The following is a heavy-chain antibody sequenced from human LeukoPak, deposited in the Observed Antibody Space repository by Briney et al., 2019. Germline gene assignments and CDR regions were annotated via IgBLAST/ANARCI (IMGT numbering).Heavy chain of an antibody. CDR2: IIPIFGTA. D-gene: IGHD2-2*01. J-gene: IGHJ4*02. CDR1: GGTFSSYA. V-gene: IGHV1-69*01. CDR3: ARSSRWDPKNYDY. Sequence: SVKVSCKASGGTFSSYAISWVRQAPGQGLEWMGGIIPIFGTANYAQKFQGRVTITADESTSTAYMELSSLRSEDTAVYYCARSSRWDPKNYDYWGQGTLVTVSS.